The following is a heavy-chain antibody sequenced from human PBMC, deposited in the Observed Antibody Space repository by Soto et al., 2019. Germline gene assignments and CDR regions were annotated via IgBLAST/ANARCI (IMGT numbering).Heavy chain of an antibody. Sequence: SETLSLTCPVSGCSISSGFYYWSWIRQHPGKGLEWIGYIYYSGSTYYNPSLKSRVTISVDTSKNQFSLKLSSVTAADTAVYYCARGRLGYCSGGSCYPQDGVLPYYYYGMDVWGQGTTVTVSS. J-gene: IGHJ6*02. CDR2: IYYSGST. V-gene: IGHV4-31*03. D-gene: IGHD2-15*01. CDR1: GCSISSGFYY. CDR3: ARGRLGYCSGGSCYPQDGVLPYYYYGMDV.